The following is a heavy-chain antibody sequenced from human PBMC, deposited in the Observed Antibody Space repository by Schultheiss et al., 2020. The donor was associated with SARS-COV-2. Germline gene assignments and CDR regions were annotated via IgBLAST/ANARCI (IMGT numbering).Heavy chain of an antibody. CDR3: ARDAPYCSSTSCYISPRGWFDP. Sequence: SETLSLTCTVSGGSISSSSYYWSWIRQPPGKGLEWIGSIYYSGSTYYNPSLKSRVTISVDTSKNQFSLKLSSVTAADTAVYYCARDAPYCSSTSCYISPRGWFDPWGQGTLVTVSS. CDR2: IYYSGST. D-gene: IGHD2-2*02. CDR1: GGSISSSSYY. V-gene: IGHV4-39*07. J-gene: IGHJ5*02.